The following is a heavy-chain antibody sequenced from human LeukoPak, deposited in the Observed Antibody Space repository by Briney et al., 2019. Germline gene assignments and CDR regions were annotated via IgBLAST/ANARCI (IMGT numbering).Heavy chain of an antibody. CDR1: GYSFTSYW. D-gene: IGHD4-17*01. J-gene: IGHJ4*02. CDR2: IYPGDSDT. V-gene: IGHV5-51*01. CDR3: ARNLDYGDYHYLFGY. Sequence: GESLKISCKGSGYSFTSYWIGWVRQMPGKGLEWMGIIYPGDSDTRYSPSFQGQVTISADKSISTAYLQWSSLKASDTAMYYCARNLDYGDYHYLFGYWGQGTLVTVSS.